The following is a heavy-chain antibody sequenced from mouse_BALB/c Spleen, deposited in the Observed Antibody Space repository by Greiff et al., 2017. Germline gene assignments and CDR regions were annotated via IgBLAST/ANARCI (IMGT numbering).Heavy chain of an antibody. Sequence: EVKLEESGGGLVQPGGSLKLSCAASGFTFSSYTMSWVRQTPEKRLEWVAYISNGGGSTYYPDTVKGRFTISRDNAKNTLYLQMSSLKSEDTAMYYCARPEIYYGNYDAMDCGGQGASVTVSS. CDR2: ISNGGGST. CDR1: GFTFSSYT. J-gene: IGHJ4*01. CDR3: ARPEIYYGNYDAMDC. D-gene: IGHD2-1*01. V-gene: IGHV5-12-2*01.